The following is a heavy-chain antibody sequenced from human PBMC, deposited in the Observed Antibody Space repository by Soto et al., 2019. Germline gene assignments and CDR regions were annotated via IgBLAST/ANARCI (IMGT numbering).Heavy chain of an antibody. V-gene: IGHV1-69*13. D-gene: IGHD3-16*02. CDR3: ARDLSWSSPNWFDP. CDR2: IIPVFRTA. Sequence: GASVKVSCKASEGTFSSYAISWVRQAPGQGLEWMGRIIPVFRTANYAQKFQGRVTITADESTSTAYMELSSLRSEDTAVYYCARDLSWSSPNWFDPWGQGTLVTVSS. CDR1: EGTFSSYA. J-gene: IGHJ5*02.